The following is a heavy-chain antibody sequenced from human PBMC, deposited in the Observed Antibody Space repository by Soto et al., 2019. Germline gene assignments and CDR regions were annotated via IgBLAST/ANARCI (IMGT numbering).Heavy chain of an antibody. Sequence: GESLKISCAASGFTFSSYGMHWVRQAPGKGLEWVAVIWYDGSNKYYADSVKGRFTISRDNSKNTLYLQMNSLRAEDTAVYYCAREDVSSSFDYWGQGTLVTVSS. V-gene: IGHV3-33*01. J-gene: IGHJ4*02. CDR1: GFTFSSYG. CDR3: AREDVSSSFDY. CDR2: IWYDGSNK. D-gene: IGHD6-13*01.